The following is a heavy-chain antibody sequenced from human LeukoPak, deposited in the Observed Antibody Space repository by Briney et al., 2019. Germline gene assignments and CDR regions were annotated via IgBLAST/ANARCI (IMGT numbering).Heavy chain of an antibody. Sequence: SETLSLTCAVYGGSFSGYYWSWIRQPPGKGLEWIGEINHSGSTNYNPTLKSRVTISVDTSKDQFSLKLSSVTAADTAIYYCARGGSYYLYAFDVWGQGTMVTVSS. CDR3: ARGGSYYLYAFDV. D-gene: IGHD1-26*01. J-gene: IGHJ3*01. V-gene: IGHV4-34*01. CDR2: INHSGST. CDR1: GGSFSGYY.